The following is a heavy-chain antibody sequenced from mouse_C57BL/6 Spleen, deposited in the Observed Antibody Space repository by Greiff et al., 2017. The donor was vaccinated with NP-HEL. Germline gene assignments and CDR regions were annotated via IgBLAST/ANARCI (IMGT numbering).Heavy chain of an antibody. CDR2: ISSGSSTI. J-gene: IGHJ3*01. CDR3: ARGSTVYYDYDRFAY. D-gene: IGHD2-4*01. V-gene: IGHV5-17*01. CDR1: GFTFSDYG. Sequence: EVQGVESGGGLVKPGGSLKLSCAASGFTFSDYGMHWVRQAPEKGLEWVAYISSGSSTIYYADTVKGRFTISRDNAKNTLFLQMTSLRSEDTAMYYCARGSTVYYDYDRFAYWGQGTLVTVSA.